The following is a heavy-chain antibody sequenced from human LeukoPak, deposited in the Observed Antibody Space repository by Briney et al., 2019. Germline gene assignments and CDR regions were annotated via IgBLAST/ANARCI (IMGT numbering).Heavy chain of an antibody. J-gene: IGHJ4*02. CDR1: GGSISSSNW. V-gene: IGHV4-4*02. CDR2: IYHSGST. CDR3: ARASGGIDH. D-gene: IGHD3-16*01. Sequence: SETLSLTCAVSGGSISSSNWWSWVRQPPGKGLEWIGEIYHSGSTNYNPSLKSRVTISLDPSKKQFSLKLSSVTAADTAVYYCARASGGIDHWGQGTLVTVSS.